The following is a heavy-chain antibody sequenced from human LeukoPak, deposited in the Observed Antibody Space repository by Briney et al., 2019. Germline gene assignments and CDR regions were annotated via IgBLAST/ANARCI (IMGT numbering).Heavy chain of an antibody. CDR2: ISIDGSEK. D-gene: IGHD5-12*01. CDR3: ANPQSRGYDYLDY. J-gene: IGHJ4*02. V-gene: IGHV3-30*18. Sequence: PGGSLRLSCAASGFTFNAYNMNWFRQAPGKGLEWVAVISIDGSEKYYADSVKGRFTISRDNSKNTLYLQMNSLRGDDTAVYYCANPQSRGYDYLDYWGQGTLVTVSS. CDR1: GFTFNAYN.